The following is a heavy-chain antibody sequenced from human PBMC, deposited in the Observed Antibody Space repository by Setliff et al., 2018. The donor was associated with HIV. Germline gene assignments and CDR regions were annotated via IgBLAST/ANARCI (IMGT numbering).Heavy chain of an antibody. CDR2: IIPISDMT. Sequence: SVKVSCKASGGTFSSYVISWVRQAPGQGPEWMGGIIPISDMTHYAQHFQGRVTITADTATSTAYMELTSLGSDDTAIYFCAGAPFRIMSAHYRTLDYWGQGTLVTVSS. D-gene: IGHD3-9*01. V-gene: IGHV1-69*10. CDR1: GGTFSSYV. CDR3: AGAPFRIMSAHYRTLDY. J-gene: IGHJ4*02.